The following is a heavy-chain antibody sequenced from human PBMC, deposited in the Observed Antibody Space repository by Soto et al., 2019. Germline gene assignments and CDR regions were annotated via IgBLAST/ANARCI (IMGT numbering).Heavy chain of an antibody. D-gene: IGHD5-12*01. Sequence: EVQLLESGGGLKQPGGSLRLSCAASGFSISSYAMSWVRQAPGKGLEWVSGIRDSGGDTYYADSVKGRFTISRDNSKNMLYLQMNSLRAADTAVYYCAKSGGFSGYYWRGYYVCGMDVGGQGTTVTVSS. CDR1: GFSISSYA. V-gene: IGHV3-23*01. J-gene: IGHJ6*02. CDR3: AKSGGFSGYYWRGYYVCGMDV. CDR2: IRDSGGDT.